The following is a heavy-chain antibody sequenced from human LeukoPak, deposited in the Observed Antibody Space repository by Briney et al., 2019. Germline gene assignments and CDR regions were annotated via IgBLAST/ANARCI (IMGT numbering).Heavy chain of an antibody. V-gene: IGHV4-59*01. CDR3: ARFCTSSSCYYFDY. CDR2: IYYSGST. J-gene: IGHJ4*02. Sequence: SETLSLTCTVSDDSITGYYCAWIRQPPGKGLEWIAYIYYSGSTNYNPSLKSRVTMSVDTSKNQFSLKLRSVTAADTAVYYCARFCTSSSCYYFDYWGQGARVTVSS. CDR1: DDSITGYY. D-gene: IGHD2-2*01.